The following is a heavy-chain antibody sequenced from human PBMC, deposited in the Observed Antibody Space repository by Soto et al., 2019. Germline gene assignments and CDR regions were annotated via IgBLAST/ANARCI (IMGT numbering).Heavy chain of an antibody. D-gene: IGHD3-3*01. CDR3: ARGPHEFWTSYWFDP. CDR1: VYTFNTHG. CDR2: ISAYDGKT. J-gene: IGHJ5*02. V-gene: IGHV1-18*01. Sequence: ASVKVSCKSSVYTFNTHGINWVRQAPGQGLELMGWISAYDGKTTYAEKFQGRVTMTTDTSTSTAYMEVSSRRSDDAAIYYCARGPHEFWTSYWFDPWGQGTPVTVSS.